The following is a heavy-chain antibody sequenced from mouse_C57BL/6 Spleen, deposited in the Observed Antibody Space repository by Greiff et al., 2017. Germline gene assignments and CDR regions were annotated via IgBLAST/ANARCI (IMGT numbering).Heavy chain of an antibody. J-gene: IGHJ4*01. CDR1: GFTFSDYG. CDR3: AKSRYAMDY. V-gene: IGHV5-17*01. Sequence: EVKLVESGGGLVKPGGSLKLSCAASGFTFSDYGMHWVRQAPEKGLEWVAYISSGSGTIYYADTVKGRFTISRDTAKNTLFLQMTSLRSEDTAVYYCAKSRYAMDYWGQGTSVTVSS. CDR2: ISSGSGTI.